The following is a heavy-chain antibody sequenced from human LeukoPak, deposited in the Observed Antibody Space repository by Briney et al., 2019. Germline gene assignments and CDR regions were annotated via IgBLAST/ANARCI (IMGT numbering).Heavy chain of an antibody. CDR3: ARDVGLRYFDAFDI. Sequence: GGSLRLSCAASGFTFSSYSMNWDRQAPGKGLEWVSSISSSSSYIYYADSVKGRFTISRDNAKNSLYLQMNSLRAEDTAVYYCARDVGLRYFDAFDIWGQGTMVTVSS. V-gene: IGHV3-21*01. CDR1: GFTFSSYS. CDR2: ISSSSSYI. J-gene: IGHJ3*02. D-gene: IGHD3-9*01.